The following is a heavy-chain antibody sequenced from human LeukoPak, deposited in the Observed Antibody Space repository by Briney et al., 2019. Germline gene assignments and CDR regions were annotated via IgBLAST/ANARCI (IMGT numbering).Heavy chain of an antibody. CDR3: ARHGKFDYDFWSGNNWFDP. Sequence: SETLSLTCTVSGGSISSYYWSWIRQPAGKGLEWIGRIYTSGSTNYNPSLKSRVTMSVDTSKNQFSLKLSSVTAADTAVYYCARHGKFDYDFWSGNNWFDPWGQGTLVTVSS. V-gene: IGHV4-4*07. CDR1: GGSISSYY. CDR2: IYTSGST. D-gene: IGHD3-3*01. J-gene: IGHJ5*02.